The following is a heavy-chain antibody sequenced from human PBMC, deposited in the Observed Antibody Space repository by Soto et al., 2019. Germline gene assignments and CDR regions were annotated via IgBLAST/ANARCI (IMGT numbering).Heavy chain of an antibody. CDR2: IYWDDDK. Sequence: QITLKESGPTLVKPTQTLTLTCTFSGFSLSTSGVGVGWIRQPPGKALEWLALIYWDDDKRYSPSLKSRLTITTDTSKNQVVLTMTNMDPVDTATYYCAHYGSGSYPYYYGMDVWGQGTTVTVSS. V-gene: IGHV2-5*02. D-gene: IGHD3-10*01. CDR3: AHYGSGSYPYYYGMDV. CDR1: GFSLSTSGVG. J-gene: IGHJ6*02.